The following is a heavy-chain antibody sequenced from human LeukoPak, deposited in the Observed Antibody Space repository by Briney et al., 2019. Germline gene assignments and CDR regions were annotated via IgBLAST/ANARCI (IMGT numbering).Heavy chain of an antibody. Sequence: GASVKVSCKASGYTFTSYYMHWVRQAPGQGLEWMGIINPSGGSTSYAQKFQGRVTMTRDTSTSTVYMELSSLKSEDTAVYYCARTVVPAATLYGMDVWGQGTTVTVSS. J-gene: IGHJ6*02. CDR1: GYTFTSYY. CDR3: ARTVVPAATLYGMDV. CDR2: INPSGGST. D-gene: IGHD2-2*01. V-gene: IGHV1-46*01.